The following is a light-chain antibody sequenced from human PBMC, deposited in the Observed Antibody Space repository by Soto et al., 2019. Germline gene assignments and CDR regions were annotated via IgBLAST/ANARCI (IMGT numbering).Light chain of an antibody. J-gene: IGLJ2*01. CDR3: MLYMGGGLVV. V-gene: IGLV8-61*01. Sequence: QTVVTQEPSFSVSPGGTVTLTCGLTSGSVSTTYYPSWYQQTPGEAPRTLFYSTNSRSSGVPDRFSGSILGNKAALTITGAQADDESDYRCMLYMGGGLVVFGGGTKLTVL. CDR2: STN. CDR1: SGSVSTTYY.